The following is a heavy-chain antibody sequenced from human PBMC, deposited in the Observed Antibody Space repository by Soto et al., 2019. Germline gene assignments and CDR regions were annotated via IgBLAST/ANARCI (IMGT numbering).Heavy chain of an antibody. Sequence: ASVKVSCKASGYTFTSYGISWVRQAPGQGLEWMGWISAYNGNTNYAQKLQGRVTMTTDTSTSTAYMELRSLRSDDTAVYYCARSQGTARLTNWFDPWGQGTLVTVSS. CDR1: GYTFTSYG. J-gene: IGHJ5*02. CDR3: ARSQGTARLTNWFDP. V-gene: IGHV1-18*04. D-gene: IGHD6-6*01. CDR2: ISAYNGNT.